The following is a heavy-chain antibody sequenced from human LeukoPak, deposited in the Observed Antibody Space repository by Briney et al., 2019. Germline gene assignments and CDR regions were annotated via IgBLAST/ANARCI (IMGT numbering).Heavy chain of an antibody. CDR1: GFTFSDYN. D-gene: IGHD2-2*02. V-gene: IGHV3-11*05. Sequence: GGSLRLSWASSGFTFSDYNMSWIRQAPGKGLEWVSYISTTSSYTDYADSVRGRFTISRDNAKNLLYLQMNSLRPEYTAVYYCSREWYCSSSICYTDRNWFDPWGQGTLVTVSS. J-gene: IGHJ5*02. CDR3: SREWYCSSSICYTDRNWFDP. CDR2: ISTTSSYT.